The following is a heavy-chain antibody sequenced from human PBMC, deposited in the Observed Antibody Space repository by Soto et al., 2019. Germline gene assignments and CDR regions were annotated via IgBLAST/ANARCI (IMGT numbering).Heavy chain of an antibody. CDR3: ARESTWGWFDP. CDR1: GGSISSGSYY. Sequence: SETLSLTCTVSGGSISSGSYYWSWIRQHPGKGPEWIGYTYYSGSTYYNPSLKSRVTISVDTSKNQFSLKLSSVTAADTAVYYCARESTWGWFDPWGQGTLVTVSS. CDR2: TYYSGST. J-gene: IGHJ5*02. D-gene: IGHD1-26*01. V-gene: IGHV4-31*03.